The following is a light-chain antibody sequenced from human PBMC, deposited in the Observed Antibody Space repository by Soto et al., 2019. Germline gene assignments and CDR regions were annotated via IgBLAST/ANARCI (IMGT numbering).Light chain of an antibody. CDR3: QRYGNSPPLT. CDR2: GAS. CDR1: QSISSTS. V-gene: IGKV3-20*01. J-gene: IGKJ4*01. Sequence: VLTQSQGTLSLSPGERATLSCRASQSISSTSLAWYQHQPGQAPRLLVYGASVRASGIPDRFSGGGSGTDFTLTIRRLEPEDFAVYYCQRYGNSPPLTFGGGTKVEIK.